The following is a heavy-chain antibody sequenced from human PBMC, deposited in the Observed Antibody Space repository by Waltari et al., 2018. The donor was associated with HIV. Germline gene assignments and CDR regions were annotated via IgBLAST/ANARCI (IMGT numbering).Heavy chain of an antibody. CDR2: IIPMLDTT. CDR1: GGSFSTYA. D-gene: IGHD4-17*01. CDR3: ASGGSAVTYFDF. V-gene: IGHV1-69*06. J-gene: IGHJ4*02. Sequence: QVRLVQSGAEVKKPGSSVKVSCKASGGSFSTYAVDWVRQAPGHGLEWMGGIIPMLDTTNYAQKFQGRVTITADKSTNTAYLEVSRLSSEDTAIYFCASGGSAVTYFDFWGQGTMVTVSS.